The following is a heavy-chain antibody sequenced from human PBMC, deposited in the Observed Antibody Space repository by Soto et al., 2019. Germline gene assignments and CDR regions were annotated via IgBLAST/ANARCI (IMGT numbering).Heavy chain of an antibody. D-gene: IGHD1-26*01. CDR1: GGSISSYY. CDR3: ARSRALGGSGDYYYYGMDV. CDR2: IYYSGST. V-gene: IGHV4-59*01. Sequence: QVQLQESGPGLVKPSETLSLTCTVSGGSISSYYWSWIRQPPGKGLEWIGYIYYSGSTNYNPSLKSRVTISVDTSKNQFSLKLSSVTAADTAVYYCARSRALGGSGDYYYYGMDVWGQGTTVTVSS. J-gene: IGHJ6*02.